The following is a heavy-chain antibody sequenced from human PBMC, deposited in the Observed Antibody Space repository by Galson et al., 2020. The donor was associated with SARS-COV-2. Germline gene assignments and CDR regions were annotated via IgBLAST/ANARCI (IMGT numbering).Heavy chain of an antibody. CDR2: ISAYNGNT. V-gene: IGHV1-18*04. CDR3: ARAFISEAKFGYSYGSGLQSDY. Sequence: ASVKVSCKASGYTFTSYGISWVRQAPGQGLEWMGWISAYNGNTNYAQKLQGRVTMTTDTSTSTAYMELRSLRSDDTAVYYCARAFISEAKFGYSYGSGLQSDYWGQGTLVTVSS. J-gene: IGHJ4*02. CDR1: GYTFTSYG. D-gene: IGHD5-18*01.